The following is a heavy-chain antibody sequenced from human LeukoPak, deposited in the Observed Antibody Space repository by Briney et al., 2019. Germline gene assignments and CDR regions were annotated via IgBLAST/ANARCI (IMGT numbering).Heavy chain of an antibody. D-gene: IGHD3-22*01. V-gene: IGHV3-48*01. CDR1: GFTFSSYS. CDR2: ISSSSSTI. CDR3: ARAIKLRYNDSSGDFDY. J-gene: IGHJ4*02. Sequence: GGFLRLSCAASGFTFSSYSMNWVRQAPGKGLEWVSYISSSSSTIYYADSVKGRFTISRDNAKNSLYLQMNSVRAEDTAVYYCARAIKLRYNDSSGDFDYRGQVILVTVSS.